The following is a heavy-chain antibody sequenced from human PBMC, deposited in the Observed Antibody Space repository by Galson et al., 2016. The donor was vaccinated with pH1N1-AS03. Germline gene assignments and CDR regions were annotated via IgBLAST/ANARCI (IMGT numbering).Heavy chain of an antibody. D-gene: IGHD1-1*01. V-gene: IGHV4-39*07. J-gene: IGHJ4*02. Sequence: WIRQPPGKGLEWTGSISFRGSSCYNPSLKSRVRISIDESNNQFSLDLSSVTAADTALYYCVMDTTTWMRFDYWGQGVLVIVSS. CDR2: ISFRGSS. CDR3: VMDTTTWMRFDY.